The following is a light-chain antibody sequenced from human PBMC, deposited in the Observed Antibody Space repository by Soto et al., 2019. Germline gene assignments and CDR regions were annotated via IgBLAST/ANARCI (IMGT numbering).Light chain of an antibody. CDR1: QSVSSSY. J-gene: IGKJ5*01. CDR3: QQYCSSIVT. V-gene: IGKV3-20*01. Sequence: EIVLTQSPGTLSLSPGERATLSFRASQSVSSSYLAWYQQKPGQAPRLLIYGASSRATGIPDRFSGSGSGTDFTRTIIRLEPEDFAVYYCQQYCSSIVTFGQGTRLQLK. CDR2: GAS.